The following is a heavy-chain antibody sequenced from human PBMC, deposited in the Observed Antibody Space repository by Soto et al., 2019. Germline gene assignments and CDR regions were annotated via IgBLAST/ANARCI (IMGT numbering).Heavy chain of an antibody. V-gene: IGHV1-24*01. Sequence: ASVKVSCKVSGYTLTELSMHWVRQAPGKGLEWMGGFDPEDGETIYAQKFQGRVTMTEDTSTDTAYMELSSLRSEDTAVYYCARVGVGLASLGYYGMDVWGQGTTVTVSS. J-gene: IGHJ6*02. CDR3: ARVGVGLASLGYYGMDV. D-gene: IGHD3-10*01. CDR1: GYTLTELS. CDR2: FDPEDGET.